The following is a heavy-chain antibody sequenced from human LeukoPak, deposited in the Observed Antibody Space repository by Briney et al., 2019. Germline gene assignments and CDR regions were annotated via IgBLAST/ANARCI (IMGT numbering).Heavy chain of an antibody. J-gene: IGHJ4*02. CDR2: IYSGGST. CDR3: AREIGSAARGR. Sequence: PGGSLRLSCAASGFTVSSNYMSWVRQAPGKGLEWVSVIYSGGSTYYADSVKGRFTISRDNSKNTLYLQMNSLRAEDTAVYYCAREIGSAARGRWGQGTLVTVSS. CDR1: GFTVSSNY. D-gene: IGHD6-13*01. V-gene: IGHV3-66*01.